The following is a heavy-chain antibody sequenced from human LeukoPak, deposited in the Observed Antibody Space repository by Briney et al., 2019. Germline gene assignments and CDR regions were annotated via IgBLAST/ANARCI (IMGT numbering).Heavy chain of an antibody. D-gene: IGHD6-19*01. CDR3: ARPPYNSGWYYFDY. V-gene: IGHV3-11*04. CDR1: GFTFSDFY. J-gene: IGHJ4*02. CDR2: ISSSSSSV. Sequence: GGSLRLSCVASGFTFSDFYMSWLRQAPGKGLEWVSYISSSSSSVYYADSVKGRFTISRDNPKNSLYLQMNSLRAEDTAVYYCARPPYNSGWYYFDYWGQGTLVTVSS.